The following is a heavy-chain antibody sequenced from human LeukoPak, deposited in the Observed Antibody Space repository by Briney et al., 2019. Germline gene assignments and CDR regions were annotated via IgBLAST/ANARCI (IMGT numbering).Heavy chain of an antibody. Sequence: PGGSLRLSCAASGFTVSSNYMSWVRQAPGKGLEWVSVIYSGGSTYYADSVKGRFTISRDNSKNTLYLQMNSLRAEDTAVYYCARESHTAMGFDYWGQGTLVTVSS. V-gene: IGHV3-53*01. CDR1: GFTVSSNY. D-gene: IGHD5-18*01. J-gene: IGHJ4*02. CDR2: IYSGGST. CDR3: ARESHTAMGFDY.